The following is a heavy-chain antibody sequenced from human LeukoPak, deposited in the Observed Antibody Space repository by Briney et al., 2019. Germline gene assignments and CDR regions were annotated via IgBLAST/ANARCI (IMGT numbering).Heavy chain of an antibody. V-gene: IGHV3-53*01. Sequence: GGSLRLSCAASGFTFSSNYMSWVRQAPGKGLQWVSVIYSGGNTYYADSVKGRFTISRDNSKNTVHLQMNSLRAEDTAMYYCARRAGDYSHPYDYWGQGTLVTVSS. CDR3: ARRAGDYSHPYDY. CDR2: IYSGGNT. D-gene: IGHD3-22*01. CDR1: GFTFSSNY. J-gene: IGHJ4*02.